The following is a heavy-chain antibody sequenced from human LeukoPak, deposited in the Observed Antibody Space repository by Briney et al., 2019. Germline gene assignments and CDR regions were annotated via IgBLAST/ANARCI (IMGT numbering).Heavy chain of an antibody. J-gene: IGHJ5*02. D-gene: IGHD6-13*01. CDR2: ISSSGSTI. CDR1: GFTFSDYY. Sequence: PGGSLRLSCAASGFTFSDYYMSWIRQAPGKGLEWASYISSSGSTIYYADSVKGRFTISRDNAKNSLYLQMNSLRAEDTAVYYCARASSSSWTGVNWFDPWGQGTLVTVSS. CDR3: ARASSSSWTGVNWFDP. V-gene: IGHV3-11*01.